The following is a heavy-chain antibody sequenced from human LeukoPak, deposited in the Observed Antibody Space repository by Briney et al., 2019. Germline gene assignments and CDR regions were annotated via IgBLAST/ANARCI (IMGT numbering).Heavy chain of an antibody. J-gene: IGHJ4*02. V-gene: IGHV3-30-3*01. CDR3: ARDFEMNSSGWYYSYFDY. CDR2: ISYDGSNK. D-gene: IGHD6-19*01. Sequence: QSGGSLRLSCAASGFTFSSYAMHWVRQAPGKGLEWVAVISYDGSNKYYADSVKGRFTISRDNSKNTLYLRMNSLRAEDTAVYYCARDFEMNSSGWYYSYFDYWGQGTLVTVSS. CDR1: GFTFSSYA.